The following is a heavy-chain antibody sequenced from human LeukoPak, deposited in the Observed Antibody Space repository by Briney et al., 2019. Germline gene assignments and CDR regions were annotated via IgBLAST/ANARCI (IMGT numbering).Heavy chain of an antibody. CDR1: GFTVRSNY. V-gene: IGHV3-53*01. J-gene: IGHJ6*03. CDR3: ASGSGSYRTPYYYMDV. D-gene: IGHD3-10*01. Sequence: GGSLRLSCAASGFTVRSNYMSWVRQARGGGLEGVSVIYSGGSTYYADSVKGRFTISRDNSKNTLYLQMNSLRAEDTAVYYCASGSGSYRTPYYYMDVWGTGTTVTVSS. CDR2: IYSGGST.